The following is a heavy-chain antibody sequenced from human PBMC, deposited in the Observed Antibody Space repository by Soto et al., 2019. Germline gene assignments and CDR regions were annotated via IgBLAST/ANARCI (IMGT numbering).Heavy chain of an antibody. CDR2: INPSGGST. Sequence: QVQLVQSGAEVKKPGASVKVSCEASGYTFTNYYIHWVRRAPGQGLEWMAVINPSGGSTRYAQKFQGRVTMTRDTSTSTVYMELSSLRSEDTAVYYCAKTYGFLGGYYFDYWGQGTLVTVSS. CDR1: GYTFTNYY. J-gene: IGHJ4*02. D-gene: IGHD3-16*01. CDR3: AKTYGFLGGYYFDY. V-gene: IGHV1-46*01.